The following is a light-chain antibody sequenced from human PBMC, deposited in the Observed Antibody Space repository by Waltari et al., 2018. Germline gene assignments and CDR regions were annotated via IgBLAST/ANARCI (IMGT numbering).Light chain of an antibody. CDR1: RSAVGGDNY. J-gene: IGLJ3*02. CDR2: DVN. CDR3: SSFTRTNSWV. V-gene: IGLV2-14*03. Sequence: HSAMAQPAPVSGSPGQSITIPCPGTRSAVGGDNYVSWYQQHPGKAPRLTIYDVNNRPSGVSNRFSGSKSGNTASLTISGLQAEDEADYYCSSFTRTNSWVFGGGTKLTVL.